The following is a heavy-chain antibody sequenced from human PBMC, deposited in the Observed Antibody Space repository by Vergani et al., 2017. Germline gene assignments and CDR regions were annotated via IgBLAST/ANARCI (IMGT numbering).Heavy chain of an antibody. J-gene: IGHJ2*01. CDR2: IRPKTDGETT. V-gene: IGHV3-15*01. Sequence: EVQLVESGGGLVQPGGSLRLSCAASGFTFSSAWMSWVRQAPGKGLEWVARIRPKTDGETTDYAAPVKGRFTISRDDSKNTLYLQMNSLKTEDTAVYYCVRLPRGPWNFDLWGRGTLITVSS. CDR1: GFTFSSAW. CDR3: VRLPRGPWNFDL.